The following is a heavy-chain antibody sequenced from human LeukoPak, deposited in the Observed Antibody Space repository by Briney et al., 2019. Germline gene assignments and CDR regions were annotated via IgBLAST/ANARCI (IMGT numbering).Heavy chain of an antibody. CDR3: AIIPGRNS. D-gene: IGHD2-21*01. CDR1: RLTFTSYT. V-gene: IGHV3-21*01. J-gene: IGHJ4*02. CDR2: ISSSSNDI. Sequence: GGSLRLSCVVSRLTFTSYTMDWVRQAPGKGLEWLSSISSSSNDIYYADSVKGRFTISRDNAKNSVLLQMNSLRAEDTALYYCAIIPGRNSWGQGTLVTVSS.